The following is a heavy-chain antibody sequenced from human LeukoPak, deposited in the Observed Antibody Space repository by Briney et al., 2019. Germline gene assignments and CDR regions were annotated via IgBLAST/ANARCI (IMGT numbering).Heavy chain of an antibody. CDR2: ITRGGGT. J-gene: IGHJ4*02. V-gene: IGHV3-23*01. Sequence: GGSLRLSCAASGFTFSSYAMTWVRQAPGKGLEWVSGITRGGGTYYADSVKGRFTISRDNSKNTLYLQMSSLRAEDTAVYYCVRGTTTPDCWGQGTLVTVSS. CDR1: GFTFSSYA. D-gene: IGHD2/OR15-2a*01. CDR3: VRGTTTPDC.